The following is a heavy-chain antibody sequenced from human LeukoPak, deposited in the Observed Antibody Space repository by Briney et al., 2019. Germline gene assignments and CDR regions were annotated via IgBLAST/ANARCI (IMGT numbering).Heavy chain of an antibody. J-gene: IGHJ3*02. CDR2: IYYSGST. D-gene: IGHD3-22*01. V-gene: IGHV4-59*08. CDR1: RGSISSYY. CDR3: GRHSPGAEYYYDSSGYHLGTFDI. Sequence: PSETLSLTCTVSRGSISSYYWSWVRQPPGKGLEWIGYIYYSGSTNYNPSLKSRVTISVDTSKNQFSLKLSSVTAADTAVYYCGRHSPGAEYYYDSSGYHLGTFDIWGQGTMVTVSS.